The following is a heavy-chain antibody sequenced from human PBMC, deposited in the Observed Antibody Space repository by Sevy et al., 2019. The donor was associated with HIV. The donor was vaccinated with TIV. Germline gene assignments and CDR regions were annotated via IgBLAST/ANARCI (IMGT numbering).Heavy chain of an antibody. V-gene: IGHV3-15*07. CDR1: GFTFTYTW. CDR2: IRSKTDGGTT. Sequence: GGSLRLSCAASGFTFTYTWMNWVRQAPGKGLECVGRIRSKTDGGTTDYAAPVKGRFTISRDDSKNTLFLQMNSLKTEDTAVYYCTTSTQVDYYGMDVWGQGTTVTVSS. D-gene: IGHD4-4*01. J-gene: IGHJ6*02. CDR3: TTSTQVDYYGMDV.